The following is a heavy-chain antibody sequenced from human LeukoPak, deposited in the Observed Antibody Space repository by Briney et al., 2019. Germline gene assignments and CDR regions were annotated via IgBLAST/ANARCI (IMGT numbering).Heavy chain of an antibody. V-gene: IGHV1-18*01. J-gene: IGHJ4*02. CDR2: ISAYNGNT. D-gene: IGHD1-26*01. Sequence: GASVKVSCKASGYTFTSYGISWVRQAPGQGLKWMGWISAYNGNTNYAQKLQGRVTMTTDTSTSTAYMELRSLRSDDTAVYYCARGEGSYGSYLFDYWGQGTLVTVSS. CDR1: GYTFTSYG. CDR3: ARGEGSYGSYLFDY.